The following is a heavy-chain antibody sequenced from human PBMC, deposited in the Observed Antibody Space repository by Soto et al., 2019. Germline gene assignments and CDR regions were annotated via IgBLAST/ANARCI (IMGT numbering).Heavy chain of an antibody. J-gene: IGHJ3*02. V-gene: IGHV3-11*01. Sequence: PGGSLRLSCAASGFTFSDDYMSWVRQAPGKGLEWISYITSSGSTIYYADSVKGRFTISRDNAENSLYLQMNSLRAEDTAVYYCARVGSYDYIWGSYRTGHAFDIWGQGTMVTGSS. CDR1: GFTFSDDY. D-gene: IGHD3-16*02. CDR2: ITSSGSTI. CDR3: ARVGSYDYIWGSYRTGHAFDI.